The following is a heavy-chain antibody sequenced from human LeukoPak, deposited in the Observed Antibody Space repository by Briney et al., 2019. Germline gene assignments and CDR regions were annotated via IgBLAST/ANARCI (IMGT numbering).Heavy chain of an antibody. CDR1: GFTFSSYG. CDR3: ARGRTTRDYYDSSGPVRY. J-gene: IGHJ4*02. V-gene: IGHV3-33*01. CDR2: IWYDGSNK. Sequence: GGSLRLSCAASGFTFSSYGMHWVRQAPGKGLEWVAVIWYDGSNKYYADSVKGRFTISRDNSKNTLYLQMNSLRAEDTAVYYCARGRTTRDYYDSSGPVRYWGQGTLVTVSS. D-gene: IGHD3-22*01.